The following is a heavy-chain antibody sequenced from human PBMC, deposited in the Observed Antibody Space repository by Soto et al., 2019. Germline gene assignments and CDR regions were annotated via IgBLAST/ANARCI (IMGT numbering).Heavy chain of an antibody. CDR3: ARKEYSNYLYYYYGMDV. Sequence: ASVKVSCKASGGTLSSYAISWVRQAPGQGLEWMGGIIPIFGTANYAQKFQGRVTITADKSTSTAYMELSSLRSEDTAVYYCARKEYSNYLYYYYGMDVWGQGTTVTVSS. J-gene: IGHJ6*02. CDR1: GGTLSSYA. D-gene: IGHD4-4*01. CDR2: IIPIFGTA. V-gene: IGHV1-69*06.